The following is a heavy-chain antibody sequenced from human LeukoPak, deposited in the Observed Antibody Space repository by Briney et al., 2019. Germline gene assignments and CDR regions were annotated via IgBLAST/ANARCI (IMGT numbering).Heavy chain of an antibody. CDR3: ARGRSWYGDSYFDY. Sequence: SETLSITCAVYGGSFSGYYWSWIRQPPGKGLEWIGEINHSGSTNYNPSLKSRVTISVDTSKNQFSLKLSSVTAADTAVYYCARGRSWYGDSYFDYWGQGTLVTVSS. V-gene: IGHV4-34*01. CDR1: GGSFSGYY. J-gene: IGHJ4*02. D-gene: IGHD4-17*01. CDR2: INHSGST.